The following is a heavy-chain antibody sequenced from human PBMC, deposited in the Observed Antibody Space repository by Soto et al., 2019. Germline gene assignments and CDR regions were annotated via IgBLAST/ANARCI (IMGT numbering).Heavy chain of an antibody. J-gene: IGHJ5*01. Sequence: VQLVQSGAEVKKHGASVKVSCQASGYTFTSYGISWVRQAPGQGLEWMGWISAYNGNTNYAQKLQGRVTMTTDTSTSTAYMELRSLTSDVTALYYCARAITHLTYYDILTGVRSNWFDSWGQVTLVTVSS. CDR1: GYTFTSYG. CDR2: ISAYNGNT. V-gene: IGHV1-18*01. D-gene: IGHD3-9*01. CDR3: ARAITHLTYYDILTGVRSNWFDS.